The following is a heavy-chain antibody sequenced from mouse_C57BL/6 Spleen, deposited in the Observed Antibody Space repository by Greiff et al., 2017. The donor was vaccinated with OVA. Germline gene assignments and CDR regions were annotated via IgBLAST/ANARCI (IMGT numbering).Heavy chain of an antibody. CDR3: ARNNYGSSYYAMDY. CDR1: GFSLTSYG. D-gene: IGHD1-1*01. CDR2: IWSGGST. Sequence: VQLVESGPGLVQPSQSLSITCTVSGFSLTSYGVHWVRQSPGKGLEWLGVIWSGGSTDYNAAFISRLSISKDNSKSQVFFKMNSLQADDKAIYYCARNNYGSSYYAMDYWGQGTSVTVSS. V-gene: IGHV2-2*01. J-gene: IGHJ4*01.